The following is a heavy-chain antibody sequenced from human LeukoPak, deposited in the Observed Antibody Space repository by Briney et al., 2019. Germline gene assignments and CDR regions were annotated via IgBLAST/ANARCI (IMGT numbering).Heavy chain of an antibody. V-gene: IGHV4-4*07. CDR2: IYTSGST. CDR1: GGSISSYY. Sequence: SETLSLTCTVSGGSISSYYWSWIRQPAGKGLEWIGRIYTSGSTNYNPSLKSRVTVSVDTSKNQFSLKLSSVTAADTAVYYCARGRRDDCSSTTCCGYFDYWGQGTLVTVSS. J-gene: IGHJ4*02. D-gene: IGHD2-2*01. CDR3: ARGRRDDCSSTTCCGYFDY.